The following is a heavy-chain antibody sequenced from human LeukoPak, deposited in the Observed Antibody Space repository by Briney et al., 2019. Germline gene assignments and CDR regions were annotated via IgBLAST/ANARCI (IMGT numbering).Heavy chain of an antibody. V-gene: IGHV3-30*18. D-gene: IGHD6-13*01. CDR1: GFTFSSYG. CDR2: ISYDGSNK. CDR3: AKGGRIAAAGDNWFDP. Sequence: GRSLRLSCAASGFTFSSYGMHWVRQAPGKGLEWVAVISYDGSNKYYADSVKGRFTISRDNSKNTLYLQMNSLRAEDTAVYYCAKGGRIAAAGDNWFDPWGQGTLVTVSS. J-gene: IGHJ5*02.